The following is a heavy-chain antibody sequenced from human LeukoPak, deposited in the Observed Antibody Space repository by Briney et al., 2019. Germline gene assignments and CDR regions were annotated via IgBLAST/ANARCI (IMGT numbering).Heavy chain of an antibody. Sequence: PGGSLRLSCAASGFTFSNYWMSWVRQAPGKGLEWVVNMKQDGSETYYVDSVKGRFTVSRDNAKNSLYLQMNSLRAEDTAVYYCARDKIVGATHFDYWGQGALVTVSS. V-gene: IGHV3-7*01. CDR1: GFTFSNYW. J-gene: IGHJ4*02. D-gene: IGHD1-26*01. CDR2: MKQDGSET. CDR3: ARDKIVGATHFDY.